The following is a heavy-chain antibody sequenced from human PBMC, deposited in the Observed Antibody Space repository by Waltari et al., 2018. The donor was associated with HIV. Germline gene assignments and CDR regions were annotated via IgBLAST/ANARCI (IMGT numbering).Heavy chain of an antibody. CDR1: GLTSSTLG. V-gene: IGHV3-30*18. D-gene: IGHD3-10*01. Sequence: QVQLEESGGGVVQSGRCLRLNGVASGLTSSTLGMHWVRQAPGKGLEWVAVISYDGHNKQYADSVKGRFTISRDNSNSTLFLQMSSLRPDDTAVYYCAKDLVTRGFFYFYGMHVWGQGTTVTVSS. CDR2: ISYDGHNK. CDR3: AKDLVTRGFFYFYGMHV. J-gene: IGHJ6*02.